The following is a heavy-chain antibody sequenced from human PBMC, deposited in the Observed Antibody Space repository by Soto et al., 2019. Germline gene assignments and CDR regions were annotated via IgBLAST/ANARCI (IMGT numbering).Heavy chain of an antibody. J-gene: IGHJ4*02. CDR3: AKGDDRFGERAY. CDR2: IIPIFDTA. CDR1: GGTFIRHA. V-gene: IGHV1-69*06. D-gene: IGHD3-10*01. Sequence: QVQLVQSGAEVKKPGSSVKVSCKAPGGTFIRHAISWVRQAPGQGLEWMGGIIPIFDTADYAQNFQGRVTITADKSTDTAYMELTRLRSEDTAVYYCAKGDDRFGERAYWGQGTLVTVSS.